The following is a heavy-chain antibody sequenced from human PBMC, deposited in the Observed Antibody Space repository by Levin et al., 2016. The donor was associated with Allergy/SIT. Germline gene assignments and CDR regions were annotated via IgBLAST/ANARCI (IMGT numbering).Heavy chain of an antibody. Sequence: ASVKVSCKASGYTFTSNGISWVRQAPGQGLEWMGWISAYNGNTNYAQKLQGRVTMTTDTSTSTAYMELRSLRSDDTAVYYCARVKSCSSGWTVFDYWGQGTLVTVSS. V-gene: IGHV1-18*04. CDR1: GYTFTSNG. D-gene: IGHD6-19*01. CDR3: ARVKSCSSGWTVFDY. J-gene: IGHJ4*02. CDR2: ISAYNGNT.